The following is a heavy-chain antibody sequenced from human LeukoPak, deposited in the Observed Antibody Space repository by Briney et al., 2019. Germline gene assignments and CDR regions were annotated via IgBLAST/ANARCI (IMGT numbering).Heavy chain of an antibody. D-gene: IGHD3-22*01. V-gene: IGHV3-48*03. CDR2: ISSSGSTI. J-gene: IGHJ4*02. Sequence: GGSLRLSCAASGFTFSSYEMNWVRQAPGKGLEWVSYISSSGSTIYYADSVKGRFTISRDNAKTSLYLQMNSLRAEDTAVYYCAREQYYYDSSGCVDYWGQGTLVTVSS. CDR3: AREQYYYDSSGCVDY. CDR1: GFTFSSYE.